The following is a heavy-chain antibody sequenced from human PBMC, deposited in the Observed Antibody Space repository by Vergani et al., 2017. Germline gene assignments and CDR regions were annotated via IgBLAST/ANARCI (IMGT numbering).Heavy chain of an antibody. CDR2: ISYDGSNK. J-gene: IGHJ4*02. CDR3: AKDREGATIVDY. D-gene: IGHD1-26*01. Sequence: QVQLVESGGGVVQPGRSLRLSCAASGFTFSSYAMHWVRQAPGKGLEWVAVISYDGSNKYYADSVKGRFTISRDNSKNTLYLQMNSLRAEDTAVYYCAKDREGATIVDYWGQGTLVTVSS. CDR1: GFTFSSYA. V-gene: IGHV3-30-3*01.